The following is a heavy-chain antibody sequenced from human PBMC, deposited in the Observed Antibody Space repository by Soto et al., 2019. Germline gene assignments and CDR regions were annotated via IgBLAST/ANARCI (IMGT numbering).Heavy chain of an antibody. Sequence: QITLNESGPTQVKPRQTLTLTCTFSGFSLTTSGVGVGWIRQSPGKAPEWLALIYWDDDKRYSPSLKRRLTITKDTSKNQLVLTIADLDPADTATYYCAHRVLRTVFGLVTTTAIYFDFWGQGTPVAVSS. CDR2: IYWDDDK. J-gene: IGHJ4*02. CDR3: AHRVLRTVFGLVTTTAIYFDF. CDR1: GFSLTTSGVG. V-gene: IGHV2-5*02. D-gene: IGHD3-3*01.